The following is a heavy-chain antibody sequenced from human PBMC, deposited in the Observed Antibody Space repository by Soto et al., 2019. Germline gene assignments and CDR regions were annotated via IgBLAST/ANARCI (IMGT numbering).Heavy chain of an antibody. D-gene: IGHD3-9*01. V-gene: IGHV3-30*18. CDR1: GFTFSSYG. Sequence: GGSLRLSCAASGFTFSSYGMHWVRQAPGKGLEWVAVISYDGSNKYYADSVKGRFTISRDNSKNTLYLQMNSLRAEDTAVYYCAKDFPSIFDWLLYGPYYYGMDVWGQGTTVTVSS. CDR3: AKDFPSIFDWLLYGPYYYGMDV. J-gene: IGHJ6*02. CDR2: ISYDGSNK.